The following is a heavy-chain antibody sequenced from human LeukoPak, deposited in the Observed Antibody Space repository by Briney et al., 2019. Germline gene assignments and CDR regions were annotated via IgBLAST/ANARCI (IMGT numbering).Heavy chain of an antibody. CDR3: AKDASGSFADASDI. CDR2: ISRNGDST. Sequence: EGSLRLSCAASRFTFSSYAMTWVRQAPGKGLEWVSSISRNGDSTYYADSVKGRFTISRDNSRNTLYLQMYSLRLEDTAVYYCAKDASGSFADASDIWGQGTMVTVSS. D-gene: IGHD3-10*01. V-gene: IGHV3-23*01. CDR1: RFTFSSYA. J-gene: IGHJ3*02.